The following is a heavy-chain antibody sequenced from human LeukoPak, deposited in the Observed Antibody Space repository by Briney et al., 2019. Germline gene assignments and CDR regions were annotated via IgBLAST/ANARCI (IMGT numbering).Heavy chain of an antibody. J-gene: IGHJ6*03. CDR2: IIPIFGTA. CDR1: GGTFSSYA. CDR3: ARTYYDFWCPSTDYYYYMDV. V-gene: IGHV1-69*05. Sequence: ASVKVSCKASGGTFSSYAISWVRQPPGQGLEWMGRIIPIFGTAKYAQKFQGRGTINTDESTSTAYMDLSSLRSEDTAVYDCARTYYDFWCPSTDYYYYMDVWGKGTTVTVSS. D-gene: IGHD3-3*01.